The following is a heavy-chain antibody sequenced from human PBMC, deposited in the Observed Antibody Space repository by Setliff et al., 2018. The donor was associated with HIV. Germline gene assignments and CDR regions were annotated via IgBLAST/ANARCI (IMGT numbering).Heavy chain of an antibody. D-gene: IGHD2-15*01. CDR3: ALTGHRLLRGYMDV. V-gene: IGHV4-4*07. J-gene: IGHJ6*03. CDR1: DDPISSYY. CDR2: LYVSGDT. Sequence: TSETLSLTCYVTDDPISSYYWSWVRQPAGKGLEWIGRLYVSGDTNYNPSLKSRVTMSLDTSKKHFSLKLKSVTAADTAVYYCALTGHRLLRGYMDVWGKGTTVTVSS.